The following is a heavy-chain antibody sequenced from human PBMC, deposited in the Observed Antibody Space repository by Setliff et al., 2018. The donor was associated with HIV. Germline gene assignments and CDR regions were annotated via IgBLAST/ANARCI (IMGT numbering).Heavy chain of an antibody. CDR2: ISIYDGSEK. CDR1: GFIFSSYA. J-gene: IGHJ4*02. CDR3: AREGQWLDGFDC. V-gene: IGHV3-30*04. D-gene: IGHD6-19*01. Sequence: PGGSLRLSCAASGFIFSSYAMHWVRQAPGKGLEWVAVISIYDGSEKYYADSVKGRFTISRDNSKNMLYLEMNSLRTEDTAVYYCAREGQWLDGFDCWGQGTLVTVSS.